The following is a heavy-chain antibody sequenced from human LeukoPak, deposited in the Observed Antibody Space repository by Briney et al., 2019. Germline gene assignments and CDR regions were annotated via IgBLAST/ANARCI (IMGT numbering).Heavy chain of an antibody. J-gene: IGHJ3*01. CDR3: ARDLVGDGYYDAFDL. D-gene: IGHD5-24*01. V-gene: IGHV3-33*01. CDR2: IWYDGSNK. Sequence: PGGSLRLSCAASGFTFSSYGMHWVRQAPGKGLEWVALIWYDGSNKKYADFVKGRFAISRDNSNKLLYLQMNSLRAEDTAVYYCARDLVGDGYYDAFDLWGQGTKVSVSA. CDR1: GFTFSSYG.